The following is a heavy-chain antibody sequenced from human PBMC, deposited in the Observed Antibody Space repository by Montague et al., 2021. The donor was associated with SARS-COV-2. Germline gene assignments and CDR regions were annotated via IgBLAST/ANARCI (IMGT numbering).Heavy chain of an antibody. J-gene: IGHJ5*02. V-gene: IGHV4-31*03. CDR1: GGSISSGGYY. Sequence: TLSLTCTVSGGSISSGGYYWSWIRQHPGKGLEWIGYIYYSGSTYYNPPLKSRVTISVDTSKNQFSLKLSSVTAADTAVYYCARVRARITMRVVVSNGGFDPWGQGTLVTVSS. CDR2: IYYSGST. CDR3: ARVRARITMRVVVSNGGFDP. D-gene: IGHD3-22*01.